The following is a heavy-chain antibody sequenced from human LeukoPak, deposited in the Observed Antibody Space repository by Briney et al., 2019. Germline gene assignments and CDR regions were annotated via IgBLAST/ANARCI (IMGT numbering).Heavy chain of an antibody. CDR1: GFTFRNYG. Sequence: GGSLRLSCAASGFTFRNYGMHWVRQAPGKGLEWVSAISNTGGSTYYADSVKGRFTISRDKSKNTLSLQMNSLRAEDTAVYYCAQQGGYCSSGSCYFTYWGQGTLVTVSS. CDR3: AQQGGYCSSGSCYFTY. CDR2: ISNTGGST. J-gene: IGHJ1*01. D-gene: IGHD2-15*01. V-gene: IGHV3-23*01.